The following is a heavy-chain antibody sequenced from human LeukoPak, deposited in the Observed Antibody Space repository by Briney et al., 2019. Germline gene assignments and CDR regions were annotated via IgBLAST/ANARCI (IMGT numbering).Heavy chain of an antibody. Sequence: PSETLSLTCAVSGYSISSGYYWGWIRPPPGKGLEWIGIMSHNRGTNYNPSLKSRVTISMDTSKNQFSLRLSSVTAADTAVYYCASYYASGVSAYNYYGMDVWGKGTTVTVSS. V-gene: IGHV4-38-2*01. CDR3: ASYYASGVSAYNYYGMDV. J-gene: IGHJ6*04. CDR2: MSHNRGT. D-gene: IGHD3-10*01. CDR1: GYSISSGYY.